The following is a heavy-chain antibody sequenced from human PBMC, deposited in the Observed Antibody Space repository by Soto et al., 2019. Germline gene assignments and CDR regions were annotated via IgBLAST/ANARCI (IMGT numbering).Heavy chain of an antibody. CDR1: GGTFSSYT. Sequence: QVQLVQSGAEVKKPGSSVKVSCKASGGTFSSYTISWVRQAPGQGLEWMGRIIPILGIANYAQKFQGRVTLTADKSTSTAYMELSSLRSEDTAVYYCAREHRGAYSGYGWGQGTLVTVSS. CDR3: AREHRGAYSGYG. D-gene: IGHD5-12*01. J-gene: IGHJ4*02. CDR2: IIPILGIA. V-gene: IGHV1-69*08.